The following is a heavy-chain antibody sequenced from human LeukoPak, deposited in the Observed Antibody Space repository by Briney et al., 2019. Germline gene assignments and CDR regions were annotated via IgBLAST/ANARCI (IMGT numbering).Heavy chain of an antibody. D-gene: IGHD5-12*01. CDR3: ARQRNGYDRDFDY. Sequence: SETLSLTCTVSGGSISSSGYYWGRIRQPPGKGLEWIGSIYYSGSTYYNPSLRSRVTISVDTSKNQFSLKLSSVTAADTAMYYCARQRNGYDRDFDYWGQGTLVTVSS. J-gene: IGHJ4*02. CDR1: GGSISSSGYY. CDR2: IYYSGST. V-gene: IGHV4-39*01.